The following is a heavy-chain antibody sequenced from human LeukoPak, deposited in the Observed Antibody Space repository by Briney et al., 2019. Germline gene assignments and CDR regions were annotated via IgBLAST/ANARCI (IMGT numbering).Heavy chain of an antibody. D-gene: IGHD6-13*01. Sequence: GGSLRLSCAASGFTFSIAWMSWVRQAPGKGLEWVGRIKGKTEDGTTDCAAAATVRFTISCDEPKNTLHLQMNSPKTEDTAVYYGMAAAGTGFHYWGQGTLVTVSS. J-gene: IGHJ4*02. V-gene: IGHV3-15*01. CDR2: IKGKTEDGTT. CDR3: MAAAGTGFHY. CDR1: GFTFSIAW.